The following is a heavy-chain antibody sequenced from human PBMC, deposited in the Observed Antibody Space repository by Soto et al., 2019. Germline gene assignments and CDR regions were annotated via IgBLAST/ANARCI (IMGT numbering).Heavy chain of an antibody. V-gene: IGHV3-23*01. D-gene: IGHD3-16*01. Sequence: GWSLRLSCAASVFMFIDYAMTWARQAPGKELEWVSGLLRPGRSTYYADSVKGRFTISGDTSANTVYLQMDSLRAEDTAVYYCAKDAIANDGIWLMDSWGQGTVVTVSS. CDR2: LLRPGRST. CDR1: VFMFIDYA. J-gene: IGHJ5*02. CDR3: AKDAIANDGIWLMDS.